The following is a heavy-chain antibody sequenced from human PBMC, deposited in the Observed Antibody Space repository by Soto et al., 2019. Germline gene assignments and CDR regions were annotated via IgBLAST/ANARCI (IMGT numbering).Heavy chain of an antibody. D-gene: IGHD6-6*01. V-gene: IGHV3-15*07. J-gene: IGHJ6*02. CDR1: GFTFRKAW. Sequence: EVQLVESGGGLEEPGGSLRLSCAASGFTFRKAWMNWVRQAPGKGLEWVGRIKSNTDGGTIDYAVPVKGRFTISRDDSITTLYLQLNSLKTDDTAVYYCTTGHSPYGSSWVSDYYYYGMDFWGQGTTVTVSS. CDR3: TTGHSPYGSSWVSDYYYYGMDF. CDR2: IKSNTDGGTI.